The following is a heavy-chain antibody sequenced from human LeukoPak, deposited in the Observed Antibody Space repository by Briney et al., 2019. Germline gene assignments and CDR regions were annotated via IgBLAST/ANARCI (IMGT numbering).Heavy chain of an antibody. CDR1: GFTVSSNY. J-gene: IGHJ4*02. CDR3: AKKGYDSSGFYYPLVG. Sequence: PGGSLRLSCAASGFTVSSNYMSWVRQAPGKGLEWVSVIYSGGSTYYADSVKGRFTISRHNSKDTLYLQMNSLRAEDTAAYYCAKKGYDSSGFYYPLVGWGQGTLVTVSS. D-gene: IGHD3-22*01. CDR2: IYSGGST. V-gene: IGHV3-53*01.